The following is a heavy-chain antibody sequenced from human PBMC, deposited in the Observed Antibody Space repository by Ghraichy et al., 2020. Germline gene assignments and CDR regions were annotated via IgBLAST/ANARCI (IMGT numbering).Heavy chain of an antibody. V-gene: IGHV3-30*04. CDR2: ISYDGSNK. CDR1: GFTFRSYA. Sequence: SCEAFGFTFRSYAMHWVRQAPGKGLEWVAFISYDGSNKYYVDSVKGRFTISRDNSKKTLYLQMDSLRPQDTAVYYCAGAYYGSGSYPDYWGQGTLVTVSS. D-gene: IGHD3-10*01. J-gene: IGHJ4*02. CDR3: AGAYYGSGSYPDY.